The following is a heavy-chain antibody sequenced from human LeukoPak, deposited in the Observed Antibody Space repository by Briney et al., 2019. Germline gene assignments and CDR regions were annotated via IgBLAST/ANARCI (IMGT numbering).Heavy chain of an antibody. D-gene: IGHD6-6*01. Sequence: GGSLRLSCAASGFTFSSHAMHWVRQSPGKGLEWVAVISYDGSNKYYADSVKGRFTISRDNSKNTLYLQMNSLRAEDTAVYYCAKDRIAARRLPDYWGQGTLVTVSS. CDR1: GFTFSSHA. CDR2: ISYDGSNK. CDR3: AKDRIAARRLPDY. V-gene: IGHV3-30-3*01. J-gene: IGHJ4*02.